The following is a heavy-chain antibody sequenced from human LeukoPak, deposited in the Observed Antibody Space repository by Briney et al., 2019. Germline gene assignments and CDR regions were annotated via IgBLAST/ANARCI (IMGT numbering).Heavy chain of an antibody. V-gene: IGHV3-30*18. CDR1: GFTFSIYG. D-gene: IGHD4-11*01. J-gene: IGHJ4*02. CDR3: AKSKYSNYLYYFDY. CDR2: MANDAKTT. Sequence: PGRSLRLSCAASGFTFSIYGMHWVRQAPGKGLEWVAVMANDAKTTYYADSVKGRFTISRDNSKNTLYLQMNSLRAEDTAVYYCAKSKYSNYLYYFDYWGQGTLVTVSS.